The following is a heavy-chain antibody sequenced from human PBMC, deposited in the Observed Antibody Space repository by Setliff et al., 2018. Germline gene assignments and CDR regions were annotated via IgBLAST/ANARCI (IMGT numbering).Heavy chain of an antibody. CDR3: ARETLPYYFDY. V-gene: IGHV3-23*01. Sequence: GGSLSLSCAASGFTFSSYAMSWVRQAPGKGLEWVSAISGSGGSTYYADSVKGRFTISRDNAKNSLYLQMSSLRAEDTAVYYCARETLPYYFDYWGQGTLVTVSS. J-gene: IGHJ4*02. CDR2: ISGSGGST. CDR1: GFTFSSYA.